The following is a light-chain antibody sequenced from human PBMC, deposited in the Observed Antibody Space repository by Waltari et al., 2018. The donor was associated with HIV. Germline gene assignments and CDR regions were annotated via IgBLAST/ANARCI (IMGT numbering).Light chain of an antibody. CDR1: RPTIGNHY. V-gene: IGLV1-51*01. CDR3: GTWDSSLSAVV. J-gene: IGLJ2*01. CDR2: DTN. Sequence: QSVLTQPPSVSAAPGPKVPLSSSGRRPTIGNHYLPSYQQIPGTAPRLVIYDTNDRPSGIPDRFSGSKSGTSATLGITGPQTGDEADYYCGTWDSSLSAVVFGGGTKLTVL.